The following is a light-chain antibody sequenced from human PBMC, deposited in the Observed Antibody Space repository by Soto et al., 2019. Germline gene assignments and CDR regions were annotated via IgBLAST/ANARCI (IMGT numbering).Light chain of an antibody. CDR3: QYYAGVWT. Sequence: DIQMTQSPSTLSASVGDRVTITGRASQSLSNRLAWYQQKPGKAPKVLIYDASSLESGVPSRFSGSGSGTDFILTITSLQPDAFATYYCQYYAGVWTFCQGTKVEIK. CDR1: QSLSNR. J-gene: IGKJ1*01. CDR2: DAS. V-gene: IGKV1-5*01.